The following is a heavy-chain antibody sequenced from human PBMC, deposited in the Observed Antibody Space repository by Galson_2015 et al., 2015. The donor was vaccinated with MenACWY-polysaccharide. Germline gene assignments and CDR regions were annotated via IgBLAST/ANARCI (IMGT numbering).Heavy chain of an antibody. CDR1: GFTFSSYA. D-gene: IGHD2-15*01. CDR2: ISGSGGST. CDR3: AKVTLVVYYFDY. Sequence: SLRLSCAASGFTFSSYAMSWVRQAPGKGLEWVSAISGSGGSTYYADSVKGRFTISRDNSKNTLYLQMSSLRAEDTAVYYCAKVTLVVYYFDYWGQGTLVTVSS. V-gene: IGHV3-23*01. J-gene: IGHJ4*02.